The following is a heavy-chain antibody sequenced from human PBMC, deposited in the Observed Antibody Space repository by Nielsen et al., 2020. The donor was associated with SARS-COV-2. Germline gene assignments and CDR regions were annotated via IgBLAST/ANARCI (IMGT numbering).Heavy chain of an antibody. CDR1: GFTLSDYY. Sequence: GESPKISRAAPGFTLSDYYMRLVRPAPGKGPEGVSYISDSSNYTNHAKSVEGRFNISRDNTKNSLYLKKNSLRAEDTAVYYCATEDVDKRDYGLDVWGQGTTVTVSS. D-gene: IGHD5-12*01. CDR2: ISDSSNYT. V-gene: IGHV3-11*03. J-gene: IGHJ6*02. CDR3: ATEDVDKRDYGLDV.